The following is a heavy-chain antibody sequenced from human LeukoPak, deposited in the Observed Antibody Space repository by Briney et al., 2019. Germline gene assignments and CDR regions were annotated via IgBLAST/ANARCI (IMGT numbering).Heavy chain of an antibody. J-gene: IGHJ4*02. CDR2: INPNSGGT. CDR1: GYTFTGYY. Sequence: ASVKVSCKASGYTFTGYYMHWVRQAPGQGLEWMGWINPNSGGTNYAQKFQGWVTMTRDTSISTAYMELSRLRSDDTAVYYCARVPISRDYVWGSYLRGAPYYFDYWGQGTLVTVSS. V-gene: IGHV1-2*04. CDR3: ARVPISRDYVWGSYLRGAPYYFDY. D-gene: IGHD3-16*02.